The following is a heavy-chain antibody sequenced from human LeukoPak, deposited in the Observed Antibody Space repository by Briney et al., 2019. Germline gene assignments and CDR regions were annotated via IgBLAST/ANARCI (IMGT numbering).Heavy chain of an antibody. CDR2: IIPIFGTA. D-gene: IGHD3-10*01. CDR1: GGTFSSYA. Sequence: SVKVSCKASGGTFSSYAISWVRQAPGQGLEWMGGIIPIFGTANYAQKFQGRVTITADESTSTAYMELSSLRSEDTAVYYCASRGGGITMVRGVITPFDYWGQGTLVTVPS. J-gene: IGHJ4*02. V-gene: IGHV1-69*13. CDR3: ASRGGGITMVRGVITPFDY.